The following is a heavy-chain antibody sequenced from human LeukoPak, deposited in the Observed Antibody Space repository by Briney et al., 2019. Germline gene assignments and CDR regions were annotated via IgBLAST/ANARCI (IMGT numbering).Heavy chain of an antibody. CDR2: INHSGST. V-gene: IGHV4-34*01. CDR3: ARVWYRNYYYYYYMDV. J-gene: IGHJ6*03. CDR1: GGSFSGYY. D-gene: IGHD2-15*01. Sequence: SETLSLTCAVYGGSFSGYYWSWIRQPPGKGLEWIGEINHSGSTNYNPSLKSRVTISVDTSKNQFSLKLSSVTAADTAVYYCARVWYRNYYYYYYMDVWDKGTTVTVSS.